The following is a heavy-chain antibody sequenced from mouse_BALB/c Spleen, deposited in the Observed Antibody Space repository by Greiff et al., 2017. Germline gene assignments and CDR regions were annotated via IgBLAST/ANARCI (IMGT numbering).Heavy chain of an antibody. CDR1: GYTFTSYY. D-gene: IGHD2-14*01. Sequence: QVQLKQSGAELVKPGASVKLSCKASGYTFTSYYMYWVKQRPGQGLEWIGEINPSNGGTNFNEKFKSKATLTVDKSSSTAYMQLSSLTSEDSAVYYCTTYRYDGFDYWGQGTTLTVSS. CDR3: TTYRYDGFDY. J-gene: IGHJ2*01. CDR2: INPSNGGT. V-gene: IGHV1S81*02.